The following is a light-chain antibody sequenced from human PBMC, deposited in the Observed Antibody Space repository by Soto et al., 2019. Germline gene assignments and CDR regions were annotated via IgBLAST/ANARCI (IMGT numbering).Light chain of an antibody. CDR2: GVS. V-gene: IGLV2-8*01. Sequence: QSALTQPPSASGSPGQSVTISCTGTSSDVGGYDYVSWYQQHPGKAPKLMIYGVSKRPSGVPDRFSGSKSGNTASLTVSGLQAEDEADYYCSSYAGNTKKVFGTGTKVTVL. CDR1: SSDVGGYDY. CDR3: SSYAGNTKKV. J-gene: IGLJ1*01.